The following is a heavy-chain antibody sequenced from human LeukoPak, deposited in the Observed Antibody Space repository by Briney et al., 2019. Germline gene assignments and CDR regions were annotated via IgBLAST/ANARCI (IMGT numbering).Heavy chain of an antibody. Sequence: SETLSLTCTLSGGSISSHYWNWIRQPPGKGLEWIGHISYSGSTNYNPSLKSRVTISVDTSKNHYSLKLSSVTAADTAVYYCARLSDRILGSYYFDYWGEGTLVTVSS. D-gene: IGHD3-9*01. CDR3: ARLSDRILGSYYFDY. CDR2: ISYSGST. J-gene: IGHJ4*02. CDR1: GGSISSHY. V-gene: IGHV4-59*08.